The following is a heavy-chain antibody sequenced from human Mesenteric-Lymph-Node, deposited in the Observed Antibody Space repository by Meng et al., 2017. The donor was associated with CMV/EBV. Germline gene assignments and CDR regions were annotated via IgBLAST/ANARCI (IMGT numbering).Heavy chain of an antibody. CDR3: AKTRILVYYGMDV. Sequence: GESLKISCAVSGFTFSSYAMSWVRQAPGKGLEWVSLISVSVSGGSTYYADSVRGRFTSSRDNSKNTLCVQMNSLRAEDTAVYYCAKTRILVYYGMDVWGQGTTVTVSS. CDR1: GFTFSSYA. CDR2: ISVSVSGGST. D-gene: IGHD2-2*01. J-gene: IGHJ6*02. V-gene: IGHV3-23*01.